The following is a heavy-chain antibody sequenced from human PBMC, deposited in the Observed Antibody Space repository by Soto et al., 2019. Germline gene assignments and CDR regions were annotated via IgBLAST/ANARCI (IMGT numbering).Heavy chain of an antibody. V-gene: IGHV1-69*02. CDR1: GGTFSSYT. J-gene: IGHJ1*01. CDR3: ARGPTYYYDSSGYPPSYFQN. CDR2: IIPILGIA. Sequence: GASVKVSCKASGGTFSSYTISWVRQAPGQGLEWMGRIIPILGIANYAQKFQGRVTITADKSTSTAYMELSSLRSEDTAVYYCARGPTYYYDSSGYPPSYFQNWGQGTLVTVSS. D-gene: IGHD3-22*01.